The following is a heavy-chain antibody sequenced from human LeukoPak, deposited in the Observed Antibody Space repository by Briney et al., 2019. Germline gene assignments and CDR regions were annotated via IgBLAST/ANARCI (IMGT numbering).Heavy chain of an antibody. CDR2: IYYSGST. CDR1: GGSITSGDYY. D-gene: IGHD3/OR15-3a*01. V-gene: IGHV4-30-4*02. J-gene: IGHJ4*02. Sequence: SETLSLTRTVSGGSITSGDYYWSWIRQPPGKGLEWIGYIYYSGSTYYNPSLKSRVTISVDTSKNQFSLKLSSVTAADTAVYYCARWGTGSRYFDYWGQGTLVTVSS. CDR3: ARWGTGSRYFDY.